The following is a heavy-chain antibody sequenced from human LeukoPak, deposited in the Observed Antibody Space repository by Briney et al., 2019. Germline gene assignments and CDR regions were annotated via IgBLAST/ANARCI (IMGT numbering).Heavy chain of an antibody. CDR1: GYTFTSYY. D-gene: IGHD6-13*01. V-gene: IGHV1-46*01. J-gene: IGHJ4*02. CDR3: ARENWGSHTDPAAGFDY. CDR2: INPSGGST. Sequence: GASVKVSCKASGYTFTSYYMHWVRQAPGQGLEWMGIINPSGGSTSYAQKFQGRVTMSRDTSTSTVYMELSSLRSEDTAVYYCARENWGSHTDPAAGFDYWGQGTLVTVSS.